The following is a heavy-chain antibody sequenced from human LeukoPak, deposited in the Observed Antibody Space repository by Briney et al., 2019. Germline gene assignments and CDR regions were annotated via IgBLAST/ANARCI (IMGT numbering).Heavy chain of an antibody. CDR3: ARVIADDDAFDI. Sequence: PGGSLRLSCAASGFTFGDYYMSWIRQAPGKGLEWVSYISSSGSTIYYADSVKGRFTISRDNAKNSLYLQMNSLRAEDTAVYYCARVIADDDAFDIWGQGTMVTVPS. V-gene: IGHV3-11*04. D-gene: IGHD2-21*01. CDR2: ISSSGSTI. J-gene: IGHJ3*02. CDR1: GFTFGDYY.